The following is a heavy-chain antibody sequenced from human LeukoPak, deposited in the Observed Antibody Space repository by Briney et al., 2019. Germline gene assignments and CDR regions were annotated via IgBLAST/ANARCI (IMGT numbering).Heavy chain of an antibody. V-gene: IGHV3-23*01. CDR2: ISGSGGST. CDR3: AKPHLLYSSLQSY. Sequence: GGSLRLSCAASGFTFSSYAMSWVRQAPGKGLEWVSAISGSGGSTYYADSVKGRFTISRDNSKNTLYLQMDSLRAEDTAVYYCAKPHLLYSSLQSYWGQGTLVTVSS. J-gene: IGHJ4*02. CDR1: GFTFSSYA. D-gene: IGHD6-19*01.